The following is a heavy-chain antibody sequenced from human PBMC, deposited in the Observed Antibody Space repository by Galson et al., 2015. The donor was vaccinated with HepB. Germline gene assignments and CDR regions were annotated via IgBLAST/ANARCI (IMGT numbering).Heavy chain of an antibody. CDR1: GFTFSSYD. J-gene: IGHJ2*01. V-gene: IGHV3-48*03. CDR3: ARDYSSGWYSYWYFDL. D-gene: IGHD6-19*01. Sequence: SLRLSCAASGFTFSSYDMNWVRQAPGKGLEWVSYISSSGSTIYYADSVKGRFTISRDNAKNSLYLQMNSLRAEDTAIYYCARDYSSGWYSYWYFDLWGRGTLVTVSS. CDR2: ISSSGSTI.